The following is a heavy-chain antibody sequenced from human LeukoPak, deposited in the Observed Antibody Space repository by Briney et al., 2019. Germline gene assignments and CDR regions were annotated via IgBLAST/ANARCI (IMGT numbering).Heavy chain of an antibody. V-gene: IGHV3-23*01. J-gene: IGHJ5*02. CDR3: ARSYTVSGTRYFDP. CDR2: ISNNGGST. CDR1: GFTFSSYA. D-gene: IGHD6-19*01. Sequence: PGGSLRLSCAASGFTFSSYALTWVRQAPEKGPEWVCTISNNGGSTFYADSVRGRFTISRDNSKSILFLQMNSLRAEDTALYYCARSYTVSGTRYFDPWGQGTQVTVSS.